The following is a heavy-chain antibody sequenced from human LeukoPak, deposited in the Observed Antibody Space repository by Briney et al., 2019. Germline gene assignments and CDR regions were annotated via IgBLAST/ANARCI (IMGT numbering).Heavy chain of an antibody. Sequence: PSETLSLTCSVSGASVSDGNYYWSWIRQPPGKGLEWIGYMFYSESTKYNPSLKSRVTISVDKSKNQFSLHMSSVTAADTAVYYCAKDLTVTAFDYWGQGTLVTVSS. V-gene: IGHV4-61*01. CDR1: GASVSDGNYY. J-gene: IGHJ4*02. CDR2: MFYSEST. D-gene: IGHD4-17*01. CDR3: AKDLTVTAFDY.